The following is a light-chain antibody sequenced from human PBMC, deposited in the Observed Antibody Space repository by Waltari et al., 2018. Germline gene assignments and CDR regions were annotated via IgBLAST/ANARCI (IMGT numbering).Light chain of an antibody. CDR1: SSDVGGYNY. J-gene: IGLJ2*01. Sequence: QSALTQPASVSGSPGQSVTISCTGTSSDVGGYNYVSWYQQHQGNAPKLMIYEVTHRPSGVSNRFSGSKSGNTASLTISGLQAEDEADYYCSSYTSSTYPVVFGGGTKLTVL. CDR2: EVT. V-gene: IGLV2-14*01. CDR3: SSYTSSTYPVV.